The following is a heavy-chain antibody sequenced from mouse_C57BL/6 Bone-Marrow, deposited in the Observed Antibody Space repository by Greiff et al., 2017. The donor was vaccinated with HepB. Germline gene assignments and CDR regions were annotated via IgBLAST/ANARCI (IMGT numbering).Heavy chain of an antibody. V-gene: IGHV1-42*01. Sequence: VQLKESGPELVKPGASVKISCKASGYSFTGYYMNWVKQSPEKSLEWIGEINPSTGGTTYNQKFKAKATLTVDKSSSTAYMQLKSLTSEDSAVYYCARARVFITTVVAPFGYWGQGTTLTVSS. J-gene: IGHJ2*01. CDR2: INPSTGGT. D-gene: IGHD1-1*01. CDR3: ARARVFITTVVAPFGY. CDR1: GYSFTGYY.